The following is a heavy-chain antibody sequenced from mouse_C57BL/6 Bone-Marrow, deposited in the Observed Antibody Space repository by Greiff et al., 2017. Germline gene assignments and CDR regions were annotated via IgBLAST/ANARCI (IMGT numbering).Heavy chain of an antibody. D-gene: IGHD2-4*01. CDR3: ARSKDYDVRYYYAMDY. CDR2: IDPANGNT. J-gene: IGHJ4*01. Sequence: DVQLQESVAELVRPGASVKLSCTASGFNIKNTYMHWVKQRPEQGLEWIGRIDPANGNTKYAPKFQGKATITADTSSNTAYLQLSSLTSEDTAIYYCARSKDYDVRYYYAMDYWGQGTSVTVSS. V-gene: IGHV14-3*01. CDR1: GFNIKNTY.